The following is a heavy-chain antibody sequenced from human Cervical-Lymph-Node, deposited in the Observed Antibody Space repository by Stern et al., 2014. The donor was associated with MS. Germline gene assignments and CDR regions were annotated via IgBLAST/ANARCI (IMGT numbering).Heavy chain of an antibody. Sequence: EVQLLQSGAEVKKPGESLKISCKGSGYSFTNYWIGWVRQMPGKGLEWMGIIYPGDSAATYSPSFKGQVTISADKSISTAYLQWSSLKASDTAMYYCARHERGYSGSAIRGWFDPWGQGTLVTVSS. J-gene: IGHJ5*02. D-gene: IGHD5-12*01. CDR1: GYSFTNYW. V-gene: IGHV5-51*01. CDR3: ARHERGYSGSAIRGWFDP. CDR2: IYPGDSAA.